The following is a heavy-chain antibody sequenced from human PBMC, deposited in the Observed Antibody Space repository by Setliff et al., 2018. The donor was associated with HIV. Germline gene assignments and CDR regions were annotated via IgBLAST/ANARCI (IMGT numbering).Heavy chain of an antibody. J-gene: IGHJ4*02. CDR3: ARGEIVGALILDY. CDR1: GFKFNDYG. Sequence: GGSLRLSCLVSGFKFNDYGMSWVRQTSGKGLEWVGRIRSSTYTSATVYTASVKGRFTISRDDSKNTAYLQMNSLKTEDTAVYYCARGEIVGALILDYWGQGTLVTVSS. V-gene: IGHV3-73*01. D-gene: IGHD1-26*01. CDR2: IRSSTYTSAT.